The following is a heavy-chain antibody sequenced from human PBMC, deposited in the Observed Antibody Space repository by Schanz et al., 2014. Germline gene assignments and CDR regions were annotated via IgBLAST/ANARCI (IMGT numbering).Heavy chain of an antibody. J-gene: IGHJ4*02. CDR3: ARGGYSSGWCDRDIAHFDY. CDR1: GYTFTSYG. V-gene: IGHV1-18*01. CDR2: ISAYNGNT. Sequence: VQSVHSGAEVKKPGASVKVSCKASGYTFTSYGINWVRQAPGQGLEWMGWISAYNGNTNYAQKLQGRVTMTTDTSTTTAYMELRSLRSDDTAVYYCARGGYSSGWCDRDIAHFDYWGQGTLVTVSS. D-gene: IGHD6-19*01.